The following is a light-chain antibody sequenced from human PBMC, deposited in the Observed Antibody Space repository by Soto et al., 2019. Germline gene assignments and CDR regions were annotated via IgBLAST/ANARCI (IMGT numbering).Light chain of an antibody. CDR1: QSVSSSY. V-gene: IGKV3-20*01. J-gene: IGKJ4*01. Sequence: EIVLTQSPGTLSLSPGERATLSCRASQSVSSSYLACYQQKPGQAPRLLIYGASSRATGIPDRFSGSGSGTDFTRTISSLEPGDFAVYYWHQYDSSPLTFGGGTKVEIK. CDR2: GAS. CDR3: HQYDSSPLT.